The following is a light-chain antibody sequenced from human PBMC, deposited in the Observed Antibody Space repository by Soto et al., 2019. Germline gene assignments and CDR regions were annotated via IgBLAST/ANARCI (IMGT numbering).Light chain of an antibody. CDR2: VAS. Sequence: EIVMTQSPATLSVSPGERATLSCRASQSVSSNLAWYQQKPGQAPRLLIYVASSRATGIPDRFSGSGSGTDFTLTISRLEPEDVAVYYCQQYGRSPTWTFGQGTKVEIK. J-gene: IGKJ1*01. V-gene: IGKV3-20*01. CDR1: QSVSSN. CDR3: QQYGRSPTWT.